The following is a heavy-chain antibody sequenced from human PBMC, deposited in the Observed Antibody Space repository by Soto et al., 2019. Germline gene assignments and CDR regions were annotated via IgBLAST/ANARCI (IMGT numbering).Heavy chain of an antibody. D-gene: IGHD6-13*01. Sequence: GVSVKVSCKSSGYTFTIYGISWVRQATGQGLEWMGWISAYNGNTNYAQKLQGRVTMTTDTSTSTAYMELRSLRSDDTAVYYCARDWGSSWYGSRSSGYWGQGTLVTVSS. CDR2: ISAYNGNT. J-gene: IGHJ4*02. V-gene: IGHV1-18*01. CDR3: ARDWGSSWYGSRSSGY. CDR1: GYTFTIYG.